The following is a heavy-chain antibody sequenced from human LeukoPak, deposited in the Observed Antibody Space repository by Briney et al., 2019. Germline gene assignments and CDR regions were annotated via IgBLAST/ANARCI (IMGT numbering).Heavy chain of an antibody. V-gene: IGHV3-74*01. CDR3: ASISYDSTGYYDY. CDR2: TNSDGSST. Sequence: RSGGSLRLSCAASGFTFSNYWMHWVRQAPGKGLVWVSRTNSDGSSTRYADSVMGRFTISRDNAKNTLYLQMNMRRAETTAVYYCASISYDSTGYYDYWGQGTLVTVSS. J-gene: IGHJ4*02. D-gene: IGHD3-22*01. CDR1: GFTFSNYW.